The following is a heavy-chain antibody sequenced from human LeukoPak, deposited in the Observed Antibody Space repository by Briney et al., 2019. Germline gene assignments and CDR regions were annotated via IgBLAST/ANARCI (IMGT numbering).Heavy chain of an antibody. CDR2: INSDGSST. D-gene: IGHD1-7*01. CDR3: ARDAITGTTGY. V-gene: IGHV3-74*01. CDR1: GFTFSSYW. Sequence: GGSLTLPCAASGFTFSSYWMHWLRQAPGKGLVCVSRINSDGSSTSYADSVKGRFTISRDNAKNTLYLQMNSLRAEDTAVYYCARDAITGTTGYWGQGTLDTVSS. J-gene: IGHJ4*02.